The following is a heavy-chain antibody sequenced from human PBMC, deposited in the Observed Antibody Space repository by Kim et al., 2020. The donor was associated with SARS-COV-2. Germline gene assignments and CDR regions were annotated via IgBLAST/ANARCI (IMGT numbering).Heavy chain of an antibody. CDR1: GFTFSSYG. J-gene: IGHJ5*01. CDR3: AKDRLGAMGGRFTHSAFDS. D-gene: IGHD1-26*01. Sequence: GGSLRLSCAASGFTFSSYGIHWVRRAPGKGLEWVAVISYDGSNYYYADSVKGRFTISRDNSKNTMYLQINSLITEDTAIYYCAKDRLGAMGGRFTHSAFDSWGQGTLVTVSS. V-gene: IGHV3-30*18. CDR2: ISYDGSNY.